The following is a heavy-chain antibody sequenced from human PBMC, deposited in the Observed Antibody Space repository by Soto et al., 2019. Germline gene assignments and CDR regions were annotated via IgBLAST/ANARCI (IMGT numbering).Heavy chain of an antibody. CDR2: ISGSGGST. D-gene: IGHD2-2*01. CDR3: AKNSGRVVPAAHVGY. CDR1: GFTFSSYA. Sequence: PGGSLRLSXAASGFTFSSYAMSWVRQAPGKGLEWVSAISGSGGSTYYADSVKGRFTISRDNSKNTLYLQMNSLRAEDTAVYYYAKNSGRVVPAAHVGYWGQGTLVTVSS. V-gene: IGHV3-23*01. J-gene: IGHJ4*02.